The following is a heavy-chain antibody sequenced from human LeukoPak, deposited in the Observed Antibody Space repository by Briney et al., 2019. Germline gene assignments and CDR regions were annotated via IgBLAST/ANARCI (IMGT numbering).Heavy chain of an antibody. CDR1: GGTFSSYA. CDR2: IIPIFGTA. J-gene: IGHJ4*02. Sequence: ASVKVSCKASGGTFSSYAISWVRQAPGQGLEWMGGIIPIFGTANHAQKFQGRVTITTDESTSTAYMELSSLRSEDTAVYYCARNYPLRRYFDYWGQGTLVTVSS. CDR3: ARNYPLRRYFDY. V-gene: IGHV1-69*05. D-gene: IGHD3-10*01.